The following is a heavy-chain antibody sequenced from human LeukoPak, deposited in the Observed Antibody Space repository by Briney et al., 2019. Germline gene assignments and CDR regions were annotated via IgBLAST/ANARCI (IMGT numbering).Heavy chain of an antibody. Sequence: ASVKVSCKASGYTFTSYDISWVRQAPGQGLEWMGWISAYNGNTNYAQKLQGRVTMTTDTSTSTAYMELRSLRSDDTAVYYCARVVVVVPAAIRRWFDPWGQGTLVTVSS. D-gene: IGHD2-2*02. CDR1: GYTFTSYD. J-gene: IGHJ5*02. V-gene: IGHV1-18*01. CDR3: ARVVVVVPAAIRRWFDP. CDR2: ISAYNGNT.